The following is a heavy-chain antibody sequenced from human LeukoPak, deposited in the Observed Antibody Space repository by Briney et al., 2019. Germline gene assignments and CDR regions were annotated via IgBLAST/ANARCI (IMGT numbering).Heavy chain of an antibody. D-gene: IGHD2-15*01. Sequence: ASVKVSCKASGYTFTSYGISWVRQAPGQGLEWMGWISAYNGNTNYAQKLQGRVTMTTDTSTSTAYMELRSLRSDDTAVYYCTGAYCSGGSCYDDCWGQGTLVTVSS. V-gene: IGHV1-18*01. CDR2: ISAYNGNT. J-gene: IGHJ4*02. CDR1: GYTFTSYG. CDR3: TGAYCSGGSCYDDC.